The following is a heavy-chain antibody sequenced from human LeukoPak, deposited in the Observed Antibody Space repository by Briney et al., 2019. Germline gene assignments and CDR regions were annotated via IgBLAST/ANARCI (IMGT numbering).Heavy chain of an antibody. CDR3: ARGPPARASKTRPFDY. V-gene: IGHV4-31*03. Sequence: PSETLSLTCTVSGGSISSGGYYWSWIRQHPGKGLEWIGYIYYSGSTYYNPSLKSRVTISVDTSKNQFSLKLSSVTAADTAVYYCARGPPARASKTRPFDYWGQGTLVTVSS. J-gene: IGHJ4*02. CDR1: GGSISSGGYY. CDR2: IYYSGST.